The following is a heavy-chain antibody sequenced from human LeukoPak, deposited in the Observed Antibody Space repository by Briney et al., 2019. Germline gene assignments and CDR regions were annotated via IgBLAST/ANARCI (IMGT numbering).Heavy chain of an antibody. CDR1: GGSISSSSYY. CDR3: ARHSSGWYSPYFQH. CDR2: IYYSGST. D-gene: IGHD6-19*01. V-gene: IGHV4-39*01. J-gene: IGHJ1*01. Sequence: PLETLSLTCTVSGGSISSSSYYWGWIRQPPGKGLEWIGSIYYSGSTYYNPSLKSRVTISVDTSKNQFSLKLSSVTAADTAVYYCARHSSGWYSPYFQHWGQGTLVTVSS.